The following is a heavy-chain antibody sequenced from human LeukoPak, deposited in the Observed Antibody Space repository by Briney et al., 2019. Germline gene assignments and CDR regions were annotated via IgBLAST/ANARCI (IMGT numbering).Heavy chain of an antibody. J-gene: IGHJ4*02. CDR1: GFTFSNYV. Sequence: GGSLRLSCAASGFTFSNYVVHWVRQAPGKGLEYVSAIINNGDNTYYTDSVKGRFTISRDNSKNTLYLQMGSLRAEDMAVYYCARVADSRDWYYFDYWGQGTLVTVTT. CDR2: IINNGDNT. D-gene: IGHD6-19*01. V-gene: IGHV3-64*02. CDR3: ARVADSRDWYYFDY.